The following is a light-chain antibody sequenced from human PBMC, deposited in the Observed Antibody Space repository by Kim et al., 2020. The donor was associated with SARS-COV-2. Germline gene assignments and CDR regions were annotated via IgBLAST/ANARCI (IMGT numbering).Light chain of an antibody. CDR1: KLENKF. CDR2: QDT. J-gene: IGLJ2*01. CDR3: QAWDNSTVV. Sequence: SYELTQPPSVSVSPGQTASITCSGEKLENKFACWYQQKPGQSPVLVIYQDTKRPSGIPERFSGSNSGNTATLTISGTQAMDEADYYCQAWDNSTVVFGGGTQLTVL. V-gene: IGLV3-1*01.